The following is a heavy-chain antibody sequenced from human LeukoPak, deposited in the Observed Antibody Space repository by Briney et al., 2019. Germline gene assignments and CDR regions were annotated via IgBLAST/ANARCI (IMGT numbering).Heavy chain of an antibody. CDR1: GDSVSSNRAA. J-gene: IGHJ5*02. CDR2: TYYTSKWYN. CDR3: ARQGFRRFDP. D-gene: IGHD3-3*01. Sequence: SQTLSLTCAISGDSVSSNRAAWNWFRQSPSRGLEWLGRTYYTSKWYNDYAVSVKSRITVNPDTSKNQFSLHLNPVTPEDTAVYYCARQGFRRFDPWGQGTLVTVSS. V-gene: IGHV6-1*01.